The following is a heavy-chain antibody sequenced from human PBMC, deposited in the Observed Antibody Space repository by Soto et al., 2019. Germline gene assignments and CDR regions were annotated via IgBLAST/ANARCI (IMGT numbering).Heavy chain of an antibody. J-gene: IGHJ6*02. V-gene: IGHV3-9*01. CDR1: GFTFDDYA. CDR3: AASPPYTYGMDV. CDR2: ISWNSGSI. Sequence: GGSLRLSCAASGFTFDDYAMHWVRQAPGKGLEWVSGISWNSGSIGYADSVKGRFTISRDNAKNSLYLQMNSLRAEDTALYYCAASPPYTYGMDVWGQGTTVTVSS.